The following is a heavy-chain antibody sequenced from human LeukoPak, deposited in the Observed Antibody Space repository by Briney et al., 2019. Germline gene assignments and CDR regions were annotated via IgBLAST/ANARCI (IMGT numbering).Heavy chain of an antibody. CDR3: ARDIGYGDYGGDY. V-gene: IGHV3-53*01. J-gene: IGHJ4*02. CDR2: IYSGGST. CDR1: GSTVSSNY. D-gene: IGHD4-17*01. Sequence: GGSLRLSCAASGSTVSSNYMSWVRQAPGKGLEWVSVIYSGGSTYYADSVKGRFTISRDNSKNTLYLQMNSLRAEDTAVYYCARDIGYGDYGGDYWGQGNLVTVSS.